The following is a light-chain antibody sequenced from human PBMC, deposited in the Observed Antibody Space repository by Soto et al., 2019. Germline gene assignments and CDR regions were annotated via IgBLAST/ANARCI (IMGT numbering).Light chain of an antibody. J-gene: IGKJ4*01. CDR3: HQYAVSPLT. V-gene: IGKV3-20*01. CDR2: DAS. Sequence: EIVLTQSPGTLSLSPGERATLSCRASQSVSSYLAWYQQKPGQAPRLLIYDASNRATGIPDRFSGSGSGTDFTLSVTRLEPEDFAVYYCHQYAVSPLTFGGGTKVDIK. CDR1: QSVSSY.